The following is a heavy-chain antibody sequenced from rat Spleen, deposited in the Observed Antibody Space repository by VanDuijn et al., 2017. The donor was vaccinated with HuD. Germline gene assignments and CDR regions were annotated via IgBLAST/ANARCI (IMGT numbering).Heavy chain of an antibody. V-gene: IGHV2-45*01. CDR2: MWSGGTT. Sequence: QVQLMESGPGLVQPSGTLSLTCTVSGFSVSSYNVNWVRQPPGKGLEWMGVMWSGGTTDYNSNLKSRLSISRDTSKNQIFLKMNSLQSEDTATYYCARGYKYYFDYWGQGVMVTVSS. J-gene: IGHJ2*01. CDR3: ARGYKYYFDY. CDR1: GFSVSSYN. D-gene: IGHD1-4*01.